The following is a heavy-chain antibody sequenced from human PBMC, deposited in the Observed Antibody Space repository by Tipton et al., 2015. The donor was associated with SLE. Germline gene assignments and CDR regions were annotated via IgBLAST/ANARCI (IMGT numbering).Heavy chain of an antibody. CDR3: ARQSYPGLVVYAHNWFDP. J-gene: IGHJ5*02. Sequence: TLSLTCTVSGGSISSSSYYWSWIRQPPGKGLEWIGYIYYSGSTNYNPSLKSRVTISVDTSKNQFSLKLSSVTAADTAVYYCARQSYPGLVVYAHNWFDPWGQGTLVTVSS. CDR2: IYYSGST. CDR1: GGSISSSSYY. D-gene: IGHD2-8*02. V-gene: IGHV4-61*05.